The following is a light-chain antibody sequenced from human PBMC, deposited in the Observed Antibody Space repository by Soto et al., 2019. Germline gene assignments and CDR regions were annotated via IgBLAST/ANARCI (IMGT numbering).Light chain of an antibody. CDR3: SSYAGSNNLV. V-gene: IGLV2-8*01. J-gene: IGLJ2*01. CDR2: EVS. Sequence: QPVLTQPPSASGSPGQSVTISCTGSSSDVGGYNYVSWYQHHPGKAPKLMIYEVSERPSGVPDRFSGSKSGNTASLTVSGLQADDEADYYCSSYAGSNNLVFGGGTQLTVL. CDR1: SSDVGGYNY.